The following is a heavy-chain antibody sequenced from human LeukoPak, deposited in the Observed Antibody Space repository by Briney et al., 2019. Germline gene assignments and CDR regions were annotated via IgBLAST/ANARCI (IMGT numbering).Heavy chain of an antibody. V-gene: IGHV1-69*04. Sequence: SVKVSCKASGGTFSSYAISWVRQAPGQGLEWMGRIIPILGIANYAQKFQGRVTITADKSTSTAYMELSSLRSEDTAVYYCARAVLELHYYYYGMDVWGQGTTVTVSS. CDR3: ARAVLELHYYYYGMDV. D-gene: IGHD1-7*01. CDR2: IIPILGIA. J-gene: IGHJ6*02. CDR1: GGTFSSYA.